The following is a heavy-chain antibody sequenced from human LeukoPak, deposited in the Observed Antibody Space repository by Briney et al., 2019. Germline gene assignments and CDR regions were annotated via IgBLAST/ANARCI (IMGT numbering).Heavy chain of an antibody. CDR2: IRYDGGNK. CDR1: GFTFSNYG. V-gene: IGHV3-30*02. D-gene: IGHD4-11*01. CDR3: AKDEVTRGYYYVDV. J-gene: IGHJ6*03. Sequence: GGSLRLSCAASGFTFSNYGMQWVRQAPGKGLEWVAFIRYDGGNKYYADSVKGRFTIPRDNSKNTLYLQMNSLRTEDTAVYYCAKDEVTRGYYYVDVWGKGTTVTVSS.